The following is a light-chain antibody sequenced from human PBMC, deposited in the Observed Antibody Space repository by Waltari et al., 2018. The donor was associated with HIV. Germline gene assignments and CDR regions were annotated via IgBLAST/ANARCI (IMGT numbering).Light chain of an antibody. V-gene: IGLV2-14*01. CDR2: RVT. Sequence: QSALTQPASVSGSPGQSITISCTATGGDIGVFESVSWYLQYPHKAPQLIIYRVTNRPLGVSSRFAGSQSGDTASLTISGLRTEDEAEYYCSSYSITKNLLFGGGTTLTVL. J-gene: IGLJ2*01. CDR3: SSYSITKNLL. CDR1: GGDIGVFES.